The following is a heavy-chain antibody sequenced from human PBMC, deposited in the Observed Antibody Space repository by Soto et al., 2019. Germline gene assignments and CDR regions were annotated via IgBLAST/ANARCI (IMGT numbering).Heavy chain of an antibody. CDR3: AAPRAVTDTIPLN. Sequence: PGESLKISCKGSGYRFTSYWIGWVRQMPGKGLEWMAIIYPGDSDIRYSPSFQGQVTISADKSISTAYLQWTSLKASDSAMYYCAAPRAVTDTIPLNWGQGTPVTVSS. CDR1: GYRFTSYW. J-gene: IGHJ4*01. CDR2: IYPGDSDI. V-gene: IGHV5-51*01. D-gene: IGHD6-19*01.